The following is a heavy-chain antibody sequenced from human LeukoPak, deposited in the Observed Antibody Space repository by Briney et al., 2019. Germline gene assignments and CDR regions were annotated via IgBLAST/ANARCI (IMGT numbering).Heavy chain of an antibody. J-gene: IGHJ4*02. V-gene: IGHV3-53*01. Sequence: QTGGSLRLSCAASGFTVSSNYMSWVRQAPGKGLEWASVIYSGGSTYYADSVKGRFTISRDNSKNTLYLQMNSLRAEDTAVYYCARDIDDSSGYYQDYWGQGTLVTVSS. CDR1: GFTVSSNY. D-gene: IGHD3-22*01. CDR2: IYSGGST. CDR3: ARDIDDSSGYYQDY.